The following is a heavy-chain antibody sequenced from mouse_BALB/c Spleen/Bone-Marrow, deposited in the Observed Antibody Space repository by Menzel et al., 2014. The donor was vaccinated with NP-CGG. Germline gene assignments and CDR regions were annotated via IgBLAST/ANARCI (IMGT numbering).Heavy chain of an antibody. V-gene: IGHV1-4*01. J-gene: IGHJ3*01. CDR2: IVPSGDYT. Sequence: VKLMESGAELARPGASVMMSCKTSGYTFTSYTMQWIRQRLGQGLEWIGYIVPSGDYTNYNQKFKDRATLTADKSSNTAYMQLSSLTSEDFAVYYCAREARTGAWFAYWGQGTLVTVSA. D-gene: IGHD4-1*01. CDR1: GYTFTSYT. CDR3: AREARTGAWFAY.